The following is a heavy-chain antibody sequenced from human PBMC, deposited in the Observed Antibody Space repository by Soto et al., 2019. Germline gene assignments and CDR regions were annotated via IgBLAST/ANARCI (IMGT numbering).Heavy chain of an antibody. CDR1: GMTFNNHG. V-gene: IGHV3-23*01. D-gene: IGHD5-18*01. CDR3: ARVPRGYTYAPTDY. CDR2: ISESGATT. Sequence: EVQLFESGGGLVQPGGSLRLSCVASGMTFNNHGMGWVRQAPGKGLEWVSSISESGATTYYGDPVKGRFTITRDNSNNTLYLQMNSLRVEDTAVYFCARVPRGYTYAPTDYWGQGTLVTVSS. J-gene: IGHJ4*02.